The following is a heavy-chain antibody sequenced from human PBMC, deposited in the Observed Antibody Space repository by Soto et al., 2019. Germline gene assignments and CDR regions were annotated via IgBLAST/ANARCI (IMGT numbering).Heavy chain of an antibody. CDR3: ARGQAAAPRGFDT. V-gene: IGHV4-30-2*01. D-gene: IGHD6-13*01. CDR1: GGSISSGGYS. J-gene: IGHJ5*02. CDR2: IYHSGST. Sequence: PSETLSLTCAVSGGSISSGGYSWSWIRQPPGKGLEWIGYIYHSGSTYYNPSLKSRVTISVDRSKNQFSLKLSSVTAADTAVYYCARGQAAAPRGFDTWGQGTLVTVSS.